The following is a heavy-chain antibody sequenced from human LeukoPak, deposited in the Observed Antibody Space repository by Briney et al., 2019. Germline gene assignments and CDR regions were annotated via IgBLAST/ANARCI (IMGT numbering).Heavy chain of an antibody. CDR1: GFTFSNYW. D-gene: IGHD2-21*02. CDR3: ARQMTDSRGWYFDL. CDR2: INSDGINT. V-gene: IGHV3-74*01. J-gene: IGHJ2*01. Sequence: GGSLRLSCAASGFTFSNYWMHWVRQAPGKGLVWVSRINSDGINTSYADSAKGRFTISRDNSKNTLYLQMNSLRAEDTAVYYCARQMTDSRGWYFDLWGRGTLVTVSS.